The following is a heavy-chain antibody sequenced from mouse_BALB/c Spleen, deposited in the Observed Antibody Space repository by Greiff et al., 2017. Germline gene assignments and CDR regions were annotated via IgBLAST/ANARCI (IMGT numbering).Heavy chain of an antibody. V-gene: IGHV5-17*02. CDR1: GFTLSSFG. D-gene: IGHD2-1*01. CDR2: ISSGSSTI. J-gene: IGHJ4*01. CDR3: ARSSAIYSGYAMDY. Sequence: EVKLMESGGGLVQPGGSRKLSCAASGFTLSSFGMHWVRQAPEKGLEWVAYISSGSSTIYYADTVKGRFTISRDNPKNTLFLQMTSLRSEDTAMYYCARSSAIYSGYAMDYWGQGTSVTVSS.